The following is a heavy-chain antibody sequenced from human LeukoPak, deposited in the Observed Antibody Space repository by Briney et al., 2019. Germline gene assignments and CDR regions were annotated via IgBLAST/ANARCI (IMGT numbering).Heavy chain of an antibody. CDR3: AKGRSGSYYNSYGMDV. CDR1: GGSFSGYY. V-gene: IGHV4-34*01. J-gene: IGHJ6*04. CDR2: INHSGST. D-gene: IGHD3-10*01. Sequence: PSETLSLTCAVYGGSFSGYYWSWIRQPPGKGLEWIGAINHSGSTNYNPSLKSRVTISVDTSKNQFSLKLSSVTAADTAVYYCAKGRSGSYYNSYGMDVWGKGTTVTVSS.